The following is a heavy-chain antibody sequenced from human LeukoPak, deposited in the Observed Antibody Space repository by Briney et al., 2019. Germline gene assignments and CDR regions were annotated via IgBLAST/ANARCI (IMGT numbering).Heavy chain of an antibody. Sequence: GESLKISCKGSGYSFSSCWIGWVRQMPGKGLEWMGIIYPGDSDTRYSPSFQGQVTISADKSISIAYLQWSSLRASDTAMYYCARPRGEWGSGLYANEAFDIWGQGTMVTVSS. V-gene: IGHV5-51*01. CDR3: ARPRGEWGSGLYANEAFDI. CDR1: GYSFSSCW. J-gene: IGHJ3*02. CDR2: IYPGDSDT. D-gene: IGHD6-19*01.